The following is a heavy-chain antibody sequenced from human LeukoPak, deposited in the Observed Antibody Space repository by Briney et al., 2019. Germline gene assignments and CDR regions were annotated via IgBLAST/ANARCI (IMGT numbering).Heavy chain of an antibody. D-gene: IGHD3-22*01. J-gene: IGHJ3*01. CDR2: ISSSGNYM. CDR1: GFTLTNHS. CDR3: AAFFYDSTGYRSFDF. V-gene: IGHV3-21*06. Sequence: PGGSLRLSCEASGFTLTNHSMNLVRQAPGKGLEWVSSISSSGNYMYYADSVKGRFTISRDNAKSSLSLQMSSLRPEDTAVYYCAAFFYDSTGYRSFDFWRQGTMVTVSS.